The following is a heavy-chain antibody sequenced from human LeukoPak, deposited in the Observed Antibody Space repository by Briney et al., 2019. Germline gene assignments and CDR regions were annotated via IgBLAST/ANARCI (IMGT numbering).Heavy chain of an antibody. V-gene: IGHV3-23*01. CDR2: IGGGGSDT. D-gene: IGHD1-1*01. CDR3: AKDVFHWAFDV. Sequence: GGSLRLSCAVSGFNFYNTGMSWVRQAPGKGLEWVSAIGGGGSDTRYTDSVMGRFTLSRDISRNILYLQMNSLRAEDTAIYFCAKDVFHWAFDVWGQGTMVTVSA. J-gene: IGHJ3*01. CDR1: GFNFYNTG.